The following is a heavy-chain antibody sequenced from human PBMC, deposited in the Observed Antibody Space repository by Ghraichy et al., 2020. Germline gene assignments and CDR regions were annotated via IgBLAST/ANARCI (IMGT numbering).Heavy chain of an antibody. Sequence: SCAASGFTFSSYAMSWVRQAPGKGLEWVSAISGSGGSTYYADSVKGRFTISRDNSKNTLYLQMNSLRAEDTAVYYCAKAGGYYPLYYFDYWGQGTLVTVSS. CDR2: ISGSGGST. CDR1: GFTFSSYA. J-gene: IGHJ4*02. D-gene: IGHD4-17*01. CDR3: AKAGGYYPLYYFDY. V-gene: IGHV3-23*01.